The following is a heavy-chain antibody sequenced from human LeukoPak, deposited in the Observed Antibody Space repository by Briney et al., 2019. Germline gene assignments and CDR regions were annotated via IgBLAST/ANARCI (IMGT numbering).Heavy chain of an antibody. J-gene: IGHJ1*01. Sequence: GGSLRLSCAASGFTFSGSAMHWVREASGRGLGWVGRVRIKANNYATAYAASVKGRFTISRDDSKNTAYLQMSSLKTEDTAVYYCARHNEMTHWGQGTLVTVSS. V-gene: IGHV3-73*01. D-gene: IGHD5-24*01. CDR1: GFTFSGSA. CDR2: VRIKANNYAT. CDR3: ARHNEMTH.